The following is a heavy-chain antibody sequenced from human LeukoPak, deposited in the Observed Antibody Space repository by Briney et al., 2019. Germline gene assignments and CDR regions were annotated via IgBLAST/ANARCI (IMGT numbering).Heavy chain of an antibody. D-gene: IGHD6-19*01. CDR1: GFTFSSYA. J-gene: IGHJ4*02. V-gene: IGHV3-23*01. CDR2: ISGSGSST. CDR3: SNGRTSSGTLQHDY. Sequence: GGSLRLSCAASGFTFSSYAMSWVRQAPGKGLEWVSGISGSGSSTYYTDSVKGRFTISRDNSENTLYLQMNSLRAEDTALYYCSNGRTSSGTLQHDYWGQGTLVTVSS.